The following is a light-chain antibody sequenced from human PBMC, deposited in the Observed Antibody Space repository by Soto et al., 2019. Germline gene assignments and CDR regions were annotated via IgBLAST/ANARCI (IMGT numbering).Light chain of an antibody. CDR3: MQAVQTPWS. J-gene: IGKJ1*01. CDR2: MAS. Sequence: EIVVTQSPLSLPVILGEPASISCRSSQSLLHSNGFNYSDWYLQRPGQSPHLLIYMASSRASGVPDRFSGSGSGTDFTPTISRVEAEDVGIYYCMQAVQTPWSFGQGTKVDIK. V-gene: IGKV2-28*01. CDR1: QSLLHSNGFNY.